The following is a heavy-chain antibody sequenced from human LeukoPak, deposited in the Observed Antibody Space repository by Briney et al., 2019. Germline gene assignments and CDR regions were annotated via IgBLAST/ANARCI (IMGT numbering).Heavy chain of an antibody. Sequence: HPGGSLRLSCAASGFTFSIYWMSWVRQAPGEGLEWVANIKQDGSEKWSVDSVKGRFTISRDNGKNSMYLEMNSLRAEDTAVYYCARWAGGHYDYWGQGTLVTVSS. J-gene: IGHJ4*02. CDR3: ARWAGGHYDY. CDR1: GFTFSIYW. V-gene: IGHV3-7*01. D-gene: IGHD1-26*01. CDR2: IKQDGSEK.